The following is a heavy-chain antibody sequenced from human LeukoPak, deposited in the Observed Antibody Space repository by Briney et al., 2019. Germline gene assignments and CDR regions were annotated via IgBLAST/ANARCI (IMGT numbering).Heavy chain of an antibody. Sequence: GESLTLSCAASGFTFSSYEMNWVRQAPGKGLQWVSDISSSGTTIYYADSVKGRFTISRDNAKNSLYLQMNSLRAEDTAVYYCARKYCSTTSCLFDNWGQGTLVTVSS. D-gene: IGHD2-2*01. CDR3: ARKYCSTTSCLFDN. V-gene: IGHV3-48*03. J-gene: IGHJ4*02. CDR1: GFTFSSYE. CDR2: ISSSGTTI.